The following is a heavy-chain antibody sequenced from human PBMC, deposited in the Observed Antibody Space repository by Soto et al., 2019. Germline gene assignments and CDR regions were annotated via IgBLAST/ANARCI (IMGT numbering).Heavy chain of an antibody. CDR3: SKSRLEQYYFDY. CDR1: GGSISSGGYY. V-gene: IGHV4-31*03. Sequence: QVQLQESGPGLVKPSQTLSLTCTVSGGSISSGGYYWSWIRQHPGKGLEWIGYIYYSGSTYYNPSVQCRVTIAVDTSKNRFSLKLSSVTAADTAVYYCSKSRLEQYYFDYWGQGTLVTVSS. J-gene: IGHJ4*02. CDR2: IYYSGST.